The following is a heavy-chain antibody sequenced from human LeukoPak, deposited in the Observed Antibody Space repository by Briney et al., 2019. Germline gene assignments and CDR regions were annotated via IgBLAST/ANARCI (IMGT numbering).Heavy chain of an antibody. CDR2: IIPIFGTA. CDR3: AREALYDYVWGSYGGAFDI. Sequence: VASVKVSCKASGGTFSSYAISWVRQAPGQGLEWMGGIIPIFGTANYAQKFQGRVTITADESTSTAYMELSSLRSEDTAVYYCAREALYDYVWGSYGGAFDIWGQGTMVTVSS. V-gene: IGHV1-69*01. D-gene: IGHD3-16*01. J-gene: IGHJ3*02. CDR1: GGTFSSYA.